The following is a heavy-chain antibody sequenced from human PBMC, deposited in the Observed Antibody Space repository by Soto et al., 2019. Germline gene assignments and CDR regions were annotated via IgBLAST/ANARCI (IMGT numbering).Heavy chain of an antibody. V-gene: IGHV4-59*08. D-gene: IGHD3-16*01. CDR1: GGYISSNY. CDR2: ICYSGST. J-gene: IGHJ3*02. Sequence: QVQLQESGPGLVKPSETLSLTCTVSGGYISSNYWSWMRQPPGKGLEWIGYICYSGSTNYNPSLKSRVTISVDTSKNQFSLKLSSVTAADTAVYYCARRWGDAFDIWGQGTMVTVSS. CDR3: ARRWGDAFDI.